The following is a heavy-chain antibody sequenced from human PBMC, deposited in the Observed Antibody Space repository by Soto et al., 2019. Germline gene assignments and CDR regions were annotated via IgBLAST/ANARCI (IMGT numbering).Heavy chain of an antibody. CDR3: ARPDHRPVSYGSGTQFYYYFGMDV. V-gene: IGHV3-30-3*01. Sequence: GGSLRLSCAASGFTFSSYAIHWVRQAPGKGLEGVAVISYDGSNKNYANSVKGRITISRDNSNNTLYLQMNSLIDEDTAVYYCARPDHRPVSYGSGTQFYYYFGMDVWGQGTTVTVSS. J-gene: IGHJ6*02. CDR1: GFTFSSYA. D-gene: IGHD3-10*01. CDR2: ISYDGSNK.